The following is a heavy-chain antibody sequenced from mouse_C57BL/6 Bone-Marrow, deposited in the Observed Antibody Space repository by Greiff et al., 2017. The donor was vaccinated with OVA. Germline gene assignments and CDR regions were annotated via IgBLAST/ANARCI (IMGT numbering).Heavy chain of an antibody. Sequence: VQLQQSGAELVRPGASVKLSCTASGFNIKDDYMHWVKQRPEQGLEWIGWLDPENGDTEYASQFQGKATITADTSAHTAYLQLSSLTSEDTAVYYCTSYGNFDYWGQGTTLTVSS. CDR2: LDPENGDT. D-gene: IGHD2-1*01. CDR1: GFNIKDDY. CDR3: TSYGNFDY. J-gene: IGHJ2*01. V-gene: IGHV14-4*01.